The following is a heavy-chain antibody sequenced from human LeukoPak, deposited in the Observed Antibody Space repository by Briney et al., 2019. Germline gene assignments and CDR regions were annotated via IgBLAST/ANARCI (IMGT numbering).Heavy chain of an antibody. CDR1: GGTFSSYA. CDR3: ATFPVAADDAFDI. J-gene: IGHJ3*02. V-gene: IGHV1-8*02. D-gene: IGHD1-26*01. Sequence: ASVKVSCKASGGTFSSYAISWVRQAPGQGLEWMGWMNPNSGNTGYAQKFQGRVTMTRNTSISTAYMELSSLRSEDTAVYYCATFPVAADDAFDIWGQGTMVTVSS. CDR2: MNPNSGNT.